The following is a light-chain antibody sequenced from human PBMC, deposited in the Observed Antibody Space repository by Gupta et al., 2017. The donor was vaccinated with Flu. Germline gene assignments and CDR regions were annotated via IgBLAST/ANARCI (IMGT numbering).Light chain of an antibody. CDR2: NNN. J-gene: IGLJ3*02. V-gene: IGLV1-44*01. CDR1: NSNIGTDV. CDR3: ETWEDTLNGLWV. Sequence: VTISCAGSNSNIGTDVVSWYQQHPGTAPKLLIYNNNKRPSGGPDRVSGSKSGTSAALTISGLQSEDEAEYYCETWEDTLNGLWVFGGGTKLTVL.